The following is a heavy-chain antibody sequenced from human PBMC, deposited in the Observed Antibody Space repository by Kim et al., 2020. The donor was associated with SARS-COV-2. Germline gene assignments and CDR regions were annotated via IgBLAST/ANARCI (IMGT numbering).Heavy chain of an antibody. D-gene: IGHD2-8*02. V-gene: IGHV4-4*07. Sequence: YTRGTTNYNPSLKSRVTMSVDTSKNQFSLKLSSVTAADTAVYYCAREFLVWGQGTLVTVSS. CDR2: YTRGTT. CDR3: AREFLV. J-gene: IGHJ4*02.